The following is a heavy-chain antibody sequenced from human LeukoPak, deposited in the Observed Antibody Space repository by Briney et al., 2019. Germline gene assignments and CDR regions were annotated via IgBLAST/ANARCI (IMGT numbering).Heavy chain of an antibody. V-gene: IGHV3-23*01. Sequence: GGSLRLSCAASGFTFSSYAMSWVRRAPGKGLEWVSAISGSGGSTYYADSVKGRFTISRDNSKNTLYLQMNSLRAEDTAVYYCAKDLWVDFWSGSTYYYGMDVWGQGTTVTVSS. J-gene: IGHJ6*02. CDR3: AKDLWVDFWSGSTYYYGMDV. CDR2: ISGSGGST. D-gene: IGHD3-3*01. CDR1: GFTFSSYA.